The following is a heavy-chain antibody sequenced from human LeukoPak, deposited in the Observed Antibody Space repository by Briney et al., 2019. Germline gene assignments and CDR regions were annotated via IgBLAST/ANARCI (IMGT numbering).Heavy chain of an antibody. V-gene: IGHV4-34*01. Sequence: PSETLSLTSAVYGGSFSGYYWSWSRQPPGKGVEWIGEINHSGSTNNNPSLKSRVTISVDTSKNQFSLKLSSVTAADTAVYYCARRGYDFWSGPNDAFDIWGQGTMVTVSS. D-gene: IGHD3-3*01. CDR2: INHSGST. J-gene: IGHJ3*02. CDR3: ARRGYDFWSGPNDAFDI. CDR1: GGSFSGYY.